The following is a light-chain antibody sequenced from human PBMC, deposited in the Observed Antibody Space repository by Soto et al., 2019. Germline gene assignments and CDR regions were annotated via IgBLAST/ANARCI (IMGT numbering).Light chain of an antibody. CDR2: GAS. CDR3: QQLQRTPFT. V-gene: IGKV1-9*01. J-gene: IGKJ3*01. Sequence: QLTQSPSSLSASVGDRVTITCRASQDVSRYLAWYQQKAGKAPKLLIYGASTLQSGVPSRFSGFGSGTECTLAISSLQTEDFATYHCQQLQRTPFTFVPGTTVDV. CDR1: QDVSRY.